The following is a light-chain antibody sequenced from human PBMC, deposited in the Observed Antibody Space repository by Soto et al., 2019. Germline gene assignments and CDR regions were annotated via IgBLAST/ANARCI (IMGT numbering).Light chain of an antibody. J-gene: IGKJ4*01. Sequence: EIVMTQSPGTVSVFPGETGTLSCRASQSVSSNLAWYQQKPGQAPRLLIYGASTRATGIPARFSGSGSGTDFTLTISSLEPEDFAVYFCQQRSSWPLTFGGGTKVDIK. CDR3: QQRSSWPLT. V-gene: IGKV3-11*01. CDR1: QSVSSN. CDR2: GAS.